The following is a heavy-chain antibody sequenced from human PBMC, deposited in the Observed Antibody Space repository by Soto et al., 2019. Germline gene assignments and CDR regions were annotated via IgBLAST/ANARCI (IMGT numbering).Heavy chain of an antibody. J-gene: IGHJ6*02. D-gene: IGHD2-15*01. CDR1: GFTFSSYG. CDR2: ISYDGSNK. Sequence: QPGGSLRLSCAASGFTFSSYGMHWVRQAPGKGLEWVAVISYDGSNKYYADSVKGRFTISRDNSKNTLYLQMNSLRAEDTAVYYCAKDLGACSGGSCYWNYYYGMDVWGQGTTVTVSS. V-gene: IGHV3-30*18. CDR3: AKDLGACSGGSCYWNYYYGMDV.